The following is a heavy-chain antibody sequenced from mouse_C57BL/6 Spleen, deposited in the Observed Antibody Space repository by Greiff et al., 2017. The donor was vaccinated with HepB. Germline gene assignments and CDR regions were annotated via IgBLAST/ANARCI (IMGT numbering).Heavy chain of an antibody. D-gene: IGHD2-5*01. V-gene: IGHV5-17*01. CDR1: GFTFSDYG. Sequence: EVKLVESGGGLVKPGGSLKLSCAASGFTFSDYGMHWVRQAPEKGLEWVAYISSGSSTIYYADTVKGRFTISRDNAKNTLFLQMTSLRSEDTDMYYCARAYYSNPAWFAYWGQGTLVTVSA. J-gene: IGHJ3*01. CDR2: ISSGSSTI. CDR3: ARAYYSNPAWFAY.